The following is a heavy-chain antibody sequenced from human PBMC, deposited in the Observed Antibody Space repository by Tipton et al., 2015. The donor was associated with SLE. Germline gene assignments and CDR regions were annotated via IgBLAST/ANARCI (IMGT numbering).Heavy chain of an antibody. CDR2: IYTSGST. CDR1: GASISSYY. V-gene: IGHV4-4*09. J-gene: IGHJ3*02. Sequence: TLSLTCTVSGASISSYYWSWIRQPPGNGLQWIGYIYTSGSTNYNPSLKSRVTISVDTSKNQFSLKLSSVTAADTAVYHCARIKTYYYDTSGYPGAFDIWGQGTMVTVSS. CDR3: ARIKTYYYDTSGYPGAFDI. D-gene: IGHD3-22*01.